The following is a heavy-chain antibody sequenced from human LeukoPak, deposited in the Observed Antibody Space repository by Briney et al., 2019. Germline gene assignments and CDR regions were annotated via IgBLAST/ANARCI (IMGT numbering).Heavy chain of an antibody. CDR2: IYTSGST. CDR3: ARDCPYCSGGGCNPCSP. CDR1: GGSISSYY. J-gene: IGHJ5*02. V-gene: IGHV4-4*07. Sequence: PSETLSLTCTVSGGSISSYYWSWIRQPAGKGLGWIGRIYTSGSTNYNPSLKSRVTISVDTSKNQFSLKLSSVIAADTAVYYCARDCPYCSGGGCNPCSPWGQGTLVTVSS. D-gene: IGHD2-15*01.